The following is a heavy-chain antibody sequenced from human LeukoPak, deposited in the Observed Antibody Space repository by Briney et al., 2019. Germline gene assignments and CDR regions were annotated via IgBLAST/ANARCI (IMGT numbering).Heavy chain of an antibody. D-gene: IGHD1-26*01. CDR1: GESLSGYF. J-gene: IGHJ4*02. V-gene: IGHV4-34*01. CDR2: VNHSGST. CDR3: ARARETVGVEY. Sequence: TSETLSLTCAVYGESLSGYFWTWIRQTPGKGLEWIGEVNHSGSTNYNPSLKSRVTISADTSKNQFSLKMKSATAADTAVYYCARARETVGVEYWGQGTPVTVSS.